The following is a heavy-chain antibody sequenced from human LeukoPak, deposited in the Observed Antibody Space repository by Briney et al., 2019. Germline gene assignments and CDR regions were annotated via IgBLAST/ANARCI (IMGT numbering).Heavy chain of an antibody. CDR1: GGSFGGYY. J-gene: IGHJ4*02. Sequence: PSETLSLTCAVYGGSFGGYYWSWIRQPPGKGLEWIGEINHSGSTNYNPSLKSRVTISVDTSKNQFSLKLSSVTAADTAVYYCAREQWLDYWGQGTLVTVSS. CDR3: AREQWLDY. V-gene: IGHV4-34*01. D-gene: IGHD6-19*01. CDR2: INHSGST.